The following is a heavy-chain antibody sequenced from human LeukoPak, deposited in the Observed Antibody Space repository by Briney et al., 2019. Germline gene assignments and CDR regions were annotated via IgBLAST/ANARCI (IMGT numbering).Heavy chain of an antibody. J-gene: IGHJ4*02. CDR1: GFIFSNYA. Sequence: GGSLRLSCAASGFIFSNYAMHWVRQAPGKGLEWVSSISSSSSYIYYADSVKGRFTISRGNAKNSLYLQMNSLRAEDTAVYYCARSSTYYYGSGDYWGQGTLVTVSS. CDR2: ISSSSSYI. D-gene: IGHD3-10*01. V-gene: IGHV3-21*01. CDR3: ARSSTYYYGSGDY.